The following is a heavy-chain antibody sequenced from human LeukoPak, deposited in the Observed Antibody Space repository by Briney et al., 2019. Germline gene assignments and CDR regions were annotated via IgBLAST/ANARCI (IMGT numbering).Heavy chain of an antibody. CDR3: ARGGSGYSYGLDFDY. J-gene: IGHJ4*02. V-gene: IGHV3-48*03. D-gene: IGHD5-18*01. CDR1: GFTFSSYE. Sequence: PGGSLRLSCAASGFTFSSYEMNWVRQAPGKGLEWVSYISSSGSTIYYADSVKGRFTISRDNAKNSLYLQMNSLRAEDTAVYYCARGGSGYSYGLDFDYWGQGTLVTVSS. CDR2: ISSSGSTI.